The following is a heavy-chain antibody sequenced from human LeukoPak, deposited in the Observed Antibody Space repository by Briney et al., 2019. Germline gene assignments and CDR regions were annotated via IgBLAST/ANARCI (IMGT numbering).Heavy chain of an antibody. J-gene: IGHJ5*02. V-gene: IGHV1-2*06. CDR3: ARGHDNWFDP. Sequence: ASLKVSCKASEYSFTGYYLHWVRQAPGQGLEWMGRINPNNGVTTYAQKFQDRVTMTRDTSISTAYMELSRLTSDDSAVYYCARGHDNWFDPWGQGTLVIVSS. CDR1: EYSFTGYY. CDR2: INPNNGVT.